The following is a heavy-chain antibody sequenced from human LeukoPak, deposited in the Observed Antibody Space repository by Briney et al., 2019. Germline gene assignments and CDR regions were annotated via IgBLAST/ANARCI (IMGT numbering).Heavy chain of an antibody. D-gene: IGHD1-1*01. CDR2: ISASGGST. V-gene: IGHV3-23*01. CDR1: GFAFDIYA. Sequence: GGSLRLSCAASGFAFDIYAMTWFRQAPGKGLEWVSGISASGGSTYYADSVKGRFTISRDNSKNTVYLQMNSLRGEDTAVYYCAKDPRGSLERRGHFDFWGQGTLVTVSS. J-gene: IGHJ4*02. CDR3: AKDPRGSLERRGHFDF.